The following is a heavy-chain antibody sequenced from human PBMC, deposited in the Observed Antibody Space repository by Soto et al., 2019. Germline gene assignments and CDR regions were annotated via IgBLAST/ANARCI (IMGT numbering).Heavy chain of an antibody. V-gene: IGHV1-18*01. CDR2: ISTYNDNT. D-gene: IGHD6-13*01. J-gene: IGHJ3*02. Sequence: QVQLVQSGAEVKKPGASVKVSCKASGYTFTEYGISWVRQAPGQGLEWMGWISTYNDNTNYAQKLQGRVAMTTDTSTSTAYMELRSLRSDDTAGYYCARDPGYSSNWDDAFDIWGQGTMVTVSS. CDR3: ARDPGYSSNWDDAFDI. CDR1: GYTFTEYG.